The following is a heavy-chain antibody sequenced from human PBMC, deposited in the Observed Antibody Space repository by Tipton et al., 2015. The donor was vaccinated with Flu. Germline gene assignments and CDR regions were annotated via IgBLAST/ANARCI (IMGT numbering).Heavy chain of an antibody. J-gene: IGHJ4*02. CDR3: ARGEQRYYFDF. Sequence: VQLVQSGGGLIQPGGSMRLSCAASGFSVSSNYMSWVRQAPGKGLEWVPVIYSGGTTYYADSVKGRFTISRDNSKNTLYLQMNSLRAEDTAVYYCARGEQRYYFDFWGQGTLVTVSS. D-gene: IGHD1/OR15-1a*01. CDR2: IYSGGTT. CDR1: GFSVSSNY. V-gene: IGHV3-53*01.